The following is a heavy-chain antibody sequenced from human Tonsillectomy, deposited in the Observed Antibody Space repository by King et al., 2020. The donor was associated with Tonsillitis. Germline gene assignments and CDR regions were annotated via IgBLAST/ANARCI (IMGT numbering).Heavy chain of an antibody. D-gene: IGHD2-2*01. CDR3: ARDVVVPAAYDY. J-gene: IGHJ4*02. CDR2: ISSSSGYI. Sequence: VQLVESGGGLVKPGGSLRLSCAASGFTFSSYSMNWVRQAPGKGLEWVSSISSSSGYIYYADSVKGRFTISRDNAKNSLYLQMNSLRAEDTAVYYCARDVVVPAAYDYWGQGTLVTVSS. V-gene: IGHV3-21*01. CDR1: GFTFSSYS.